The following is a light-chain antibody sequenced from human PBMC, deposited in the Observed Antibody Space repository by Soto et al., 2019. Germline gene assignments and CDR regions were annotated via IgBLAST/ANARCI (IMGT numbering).Light chain of an antibody. J-gene: IGLJ3*02. CDR2: EGS. V-gene: IGLV2-23*01. CDR1: SSDVGSYNL. CDR3: CSYAGSSSWV. Sequence: QSVLTQPASVSGSPGQSITISCTGTSSDVGSYNLVSWYQHHPGKAPKLIIYEGSKRPSGVSKRFSGSKSGNTASLTISGLQAEDEADYYCCSYAGSSSWVFGGGTKLTVL.